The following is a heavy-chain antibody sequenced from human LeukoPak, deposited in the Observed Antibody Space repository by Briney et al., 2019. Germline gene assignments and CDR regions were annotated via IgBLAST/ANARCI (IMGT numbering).Heavy chain of an antibody. CDR2: IYYSGST. CDR1: GGSISSSSYY. J-gene: IGHJ3*02. CDR3: ARDKGDAWSSSGRDDAFDI. D-gene: IGHD3-22*01. V-gene: IGHV4-39*07. Sequence: SETLSLTCTVSGGSISSSSYYWGWIRQPPGTGLEWIGSIYYSGSTYYNPSLKSRVTTSVDTSKNQFSLKLSSVTAADTAVYYCARDKGDAWSSSGRDDAFDIWGQGTMVTVSS.